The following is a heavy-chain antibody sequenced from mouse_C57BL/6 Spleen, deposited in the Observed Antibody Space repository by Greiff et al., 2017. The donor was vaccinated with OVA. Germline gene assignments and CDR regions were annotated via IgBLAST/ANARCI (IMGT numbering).Heavy chain of an antibody. CDR1: GFNIKDDY. D-gene: IGHD2-5*01. J-gene: IGHJ2*01. Sequence: EVKLMESGAELVRPGASVKLSCTASGFNIKDDYMHWVKQRPEQGLEWIGWIDPENGDTEYASKFQGKATITADTSSNTAYLQLSSLTSEDTAVYYCTPHLAYYSNPYFDYWGQGTTLTVSS. CDR2: IDPENGDT. CDR3: TPHLAYYSNPYFDY. V-gene: IGHV14-4*01.